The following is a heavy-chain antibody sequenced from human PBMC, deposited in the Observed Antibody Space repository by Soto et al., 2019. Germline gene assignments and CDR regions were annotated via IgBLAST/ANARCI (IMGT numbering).Heavy chain of an antibody. J-gene: IGHJ4*02. CDR2: INLDGSEN. Sequence: PGGSLRLSCAASGFTFRDYWMSWVRQAPGKGLEWVANINLDGSENYYVDYVKGRFTISRDNAKSSLYLQMNSLRAEDTAVYYCATDPPCWGQGTLVTVSS. CDR3: ATDPPC. V-gene: IGHV3-7*01. CDR1: GFTFRDYW.